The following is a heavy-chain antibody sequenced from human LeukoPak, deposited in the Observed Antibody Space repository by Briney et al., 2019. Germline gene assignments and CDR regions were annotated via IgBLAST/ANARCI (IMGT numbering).Heavy chain of an antibody. CDR3: GRGMDV. CDR2: IKQDGSEK. Sequence: GRSLRLSCAASGFTFSNFWMSWVRQAPGKGLEWVANIKQDGSEKYYVDSVKGRFTISRDNAKNSLYLQMNSLRAEDTAVYYCGRGMDVWGQGTTVTVSS. J-gene: IGHJ6*02. V-gene: IGHV3-7*01. CDR1: GFTFSNFW.